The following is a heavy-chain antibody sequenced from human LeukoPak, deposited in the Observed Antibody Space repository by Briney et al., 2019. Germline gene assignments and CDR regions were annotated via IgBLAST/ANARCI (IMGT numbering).Heavy chain of an antibody. CDR3: ARDHSIVPNWYFDL. V-gene: IGHV4-59*01. D-gene: IGHD2-2*01. Sequence: SETLSLTCAVYGGSFSGYYWSWIRQPPGKGLEWIGYIYYSGSTNYNPSLKSRVTISVDTSKNQFSLKLSSVTAADTAVYYCARDHSIVPNWYFDLWGRGTLVTVSS. J-gene: IGHJ2*01. CDR2: IYYSGST. CDR1: GGSFSGYY.